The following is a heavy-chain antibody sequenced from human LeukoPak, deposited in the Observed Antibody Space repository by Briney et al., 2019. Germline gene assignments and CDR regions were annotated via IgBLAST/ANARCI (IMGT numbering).Heavy chain of an antibody. V-gene: IGHV3-11*01. CDR3: ARAGYDFWSGYYEIFDY. CDR1: GFTFSDYY. Sequence: PGGFLRLSCAASGFTFSDYYMSWIRQAPGKGLEWVSYISSSGSTIYYADSVKGRFTISRDNAKNSLYLQMNSLRAEDTAVYYCARAGYDFWSGYYEIFDYWGQGTLVTVSS. CDR2: ISSSGSTI. J-gene: IGHJ4*02. D-gene: IGHD3-3*01.